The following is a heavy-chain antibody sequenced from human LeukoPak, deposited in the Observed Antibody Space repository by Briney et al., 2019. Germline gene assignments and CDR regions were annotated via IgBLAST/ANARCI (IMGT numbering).Heavy chain of an antibody. CDR2: IYPGDSDT. J-gene: IGHJ4*02. CDR1: GYSFTTHW. D-gene: IGHD6-6*01. V-gene: IGHV5-51*01. Sequence: GESLKISCKGSGYSFTTHWTPSPPQMPPNPLQWMGIIYPGDSDTRYSPSFQGQVTISADKSISTAYLQWSSLKASDTAMYYCARHEEQLALDYWGQGTLVTVSS. CDR3: ARHEEQLALDY.